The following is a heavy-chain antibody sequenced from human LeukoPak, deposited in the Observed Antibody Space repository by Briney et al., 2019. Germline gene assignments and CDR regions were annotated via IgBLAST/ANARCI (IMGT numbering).Heavy chain of an antibody. CDR3: ARGRRGYDFWSGYYYFDY. D-gene: IGHD3-3*01. CDR1: GGSFSGNY. CDR2: INHSGST. V-gene: IGHV4-34*01. J-gene: IGHJ4*02. Sequence: SETLSLTCAVYGGSFSGNYWTWIRQPPGKGLEWIGEINHSGSTNYNPSLKSRVTISVDTSKNQFSLKLSSVTAADTAVYYCARGRRGYDFWSGYYYFDYWGQGTLVTVSS.